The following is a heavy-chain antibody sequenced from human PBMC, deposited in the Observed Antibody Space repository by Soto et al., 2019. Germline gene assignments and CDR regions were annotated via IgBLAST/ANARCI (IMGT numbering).Heavy chain of an antibody. V-gene: IGHV4-4*07. CDR2: VFPGGPT. D-gene: IGHD3-10*01. CDR3: ARTLSGFTYGSRQFYFDY. J-gene: IGHJ4*02. CDR1: GDPITSYF. Sequence: LSLTCTVSGDPITSYFWTWLRQPAGKGLEWIGHVFPGGPTSHNSSLKSRVSMSVDTSKNQFSLTLTSVTAADTAVYYCARTLSGFTYGSRQFYFDYWGQGTLVTVSS.